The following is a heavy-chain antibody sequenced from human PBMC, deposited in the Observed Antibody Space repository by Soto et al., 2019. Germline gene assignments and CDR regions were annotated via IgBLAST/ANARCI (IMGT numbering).Heavy chain of an antibody. CDR3: ARGVVDFWSGYYAGPSYYYYYYYMDV. CDR2: IYYSGST. Sequence: PSETLSLTCTVSGGSISSYYWSWIRQPPGKGLEWIGYIYYSGSTNYNPSLKSRVTISVDTSKNQFSLKLSSVTAADTAVYYCARGVVDFWSGYYAGPSYYYYYYYMDVWGKGTTVTVSS. D-gene: IGHD3-3*01. CDR1: GGSISSYY. J-gene: IGHJ6*03. V-gene: IGHV4-59*01.